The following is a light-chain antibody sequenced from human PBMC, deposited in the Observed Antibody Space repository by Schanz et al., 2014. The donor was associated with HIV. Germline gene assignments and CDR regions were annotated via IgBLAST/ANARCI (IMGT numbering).Light chain of an antibody. Sequence: QSILAQPLSVSGAPGQRVTISCTGSSSNIGTGYDVHWYQVLPGIAPKLLIFGYSNRPSGVPDRFSGSKSDSSASLTITGLQPEDEADYYCSSYGGGDTVVFGGGTQLTVL. V-gene: IGLV1-40*01. CDR3: SSYGGGDTVV. CDR2: GYS. J-gene: IGLJ2*01. CDR1: SSNIGTGYD.